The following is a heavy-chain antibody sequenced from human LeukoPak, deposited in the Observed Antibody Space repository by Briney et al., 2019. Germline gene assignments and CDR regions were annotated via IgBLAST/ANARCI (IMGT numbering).Heavy chain of an antibody. J-gene: IGHJ5*02. CDR1: GGSISSNY. Sequence: SETLSLTWTVSGGSISSNYWSWIRQPPGKGLEWIGYIYYSGSTNYNPSLKSRVTISVDTSKNQFSLKLSSVTAADTAVYYCARVRSISLFDPWGQGTLVTVSS. CDR2: IYYSGST. D-gene: IGHD3-3*02. CDR3: ARVRSISLFDP. V-gene: IGHV4-59*01.